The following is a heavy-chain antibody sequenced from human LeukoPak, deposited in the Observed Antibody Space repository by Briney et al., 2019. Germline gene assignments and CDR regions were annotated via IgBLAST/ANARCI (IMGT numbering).Heavy chain of an antibody. CDR3: ARHFADSSSWPIDY. D-gene: IGHD6-13*01. Sequence: SETLSLTCTVSGYSISSGYYWGWIRQPPGKGLEWIGSIYHSGSTYYNPSLKSRVTISVDTSKNQFSLKLSSVTAADTAVYYCARHFADSSSWPIDYWGQGTLVTVSS. J-gene: IGHJ4*02. V-gene: IGHV4-38-2*02. CDR1: GYSISSGYY. CDR2: IYHSGST.